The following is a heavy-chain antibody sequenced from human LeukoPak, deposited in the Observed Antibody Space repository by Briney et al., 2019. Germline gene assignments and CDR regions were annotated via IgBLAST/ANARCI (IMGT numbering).Heavy chain of an antibody. D-gene: IGHD6-13*01. CDR2: MNPKRGNT. Sequence: GASVKVSCKASGYSLTSFDINWVRQGSGQGLEWMGWMNPKRGNTGYAPTFQGRVTITRDTSIDTAFMELSSLRPDDTAVYYCARGGSSSSYCNNYGMDVWGQGTTITVSS. CDR1: GYSLTSFD. CDR3: ARGGSSSSYCNNYGMDV. V-gene: IGHV1-8*01. J-gene: IGHJ6*02.